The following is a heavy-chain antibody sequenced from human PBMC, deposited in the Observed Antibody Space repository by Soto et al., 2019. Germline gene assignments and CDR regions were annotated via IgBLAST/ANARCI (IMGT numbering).Heavy chain of an antibody. CDR3: ARDFTLLVIAAACTSDY. J-gene: IGHJ4*02. Sequence: EVQLVESGGGLVQPGGSLRLSCAASGFTFSSYSMNWVRQAPGKGLEWVSYISSSSSTIYYADSVKGRFTISRDNANSSLYLQMNSLRAEDTAVYYCARDFTLLVIAAACTSDYWGQGTLVTLSS. CDR1: GFTFSSYS. V-gene: IGHV3-48*01. D-gene: IGHD6-13*01. CDR2: ISSSSSTI.